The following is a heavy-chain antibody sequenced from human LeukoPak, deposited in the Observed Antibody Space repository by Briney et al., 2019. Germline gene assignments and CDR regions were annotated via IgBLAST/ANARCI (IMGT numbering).Heavy chain of an antibody. CDR3: ARYSSRGYYFDY. J-gene: IGHJ4*02. CDR2: VSFGGGT. V-gene: IGHV4-59*01. CDR1: GGSISTDY. D-gene: IGHD6-13*01. Sequence: SETLSLTCTVSGGSISTDYWGWIRQPPGKGLDWIGYVSFGGGTNYNPSLKSRVITSADTSKNQFSLNLTSVTAADTAVYYCARYSSRGYYFDYWGQGTLVTVSS.